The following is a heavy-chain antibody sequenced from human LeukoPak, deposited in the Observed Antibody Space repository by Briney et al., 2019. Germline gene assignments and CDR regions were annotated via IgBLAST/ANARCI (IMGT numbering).Heavy chain of an antibody. CDR2: IVEDGSQK. D-gene: IGHD2-21*02. CDR3: ARDVIGGDTLDS. Sequence: GGSLRLSCAASGFTFSSCWMTWVRQAPGKGLEWVASIVEDGSQKYYEDSVKGRFTISRDNAKNSLYLQMNSLEAEDTAVYYCARDVIGGDTLDSWGQGTLVTVSS. CDR1: GFTFSSCW. J-gene: IGHJ4*02. V-gene: IGHV3-7*01.